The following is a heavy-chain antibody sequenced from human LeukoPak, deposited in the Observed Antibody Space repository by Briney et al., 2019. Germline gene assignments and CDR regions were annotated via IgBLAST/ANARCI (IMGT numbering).Heavy chain of an antibody. V-gene: IGHV4-59*01. CDR2: IYYSRST. CDR3: ARDPGGSADY. CDR1: GDSIRSFY. J-gene: IGHJ4*02. Sequence: PSGTLSLTCTVSGDSIRSFYWSWIRQPPGKGLEWIGHIYYSRSTNYNPSLKSRVTISVDMSKNQLSLKMPSVNAADTAVYYCARDPGGSADYWGQGTLVTVSS.